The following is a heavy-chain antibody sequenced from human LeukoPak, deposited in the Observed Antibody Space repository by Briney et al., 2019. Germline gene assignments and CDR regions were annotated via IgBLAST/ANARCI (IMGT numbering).Heavy chain of an antibody. CDR1: GGSISSSSYY. D-gene: IGHD2-2*01. Sequence: LTCTVWGGSISSSSYYWGWTRQPPGKGLEWIGSIYYSGSTYYNPSLKSRVTISVDTSKNQFSLKLSSVTAADTAVYYCARHRYCSSTSCYFFDYWGQGTLVTVSS. CDR2: IYYSGST. CDR3: ARHRYCSSTSCYFFDY. J-gene: IGHJ4*02. V-gene: IGHV4-39*01.